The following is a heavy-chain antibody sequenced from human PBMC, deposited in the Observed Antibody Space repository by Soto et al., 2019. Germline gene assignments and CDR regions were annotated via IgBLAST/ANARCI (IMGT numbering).Heavy chain of an antibody. CDR2: INAGNHNT. V-gene: IGHV1-3*01. J-gene: IGHJ4*02. D-gene: IGHD3-9*01. Sequence: GASVKVSCKASGYTFASYAMHWVRQAPGQRLEWMGWINAGNHNTKYSQKFQGRLTITRDTSASTAYMELNSVTAADSAVYFCARLEGLATISYYFDFWGPGALVTVSS. CDR1: GYTFASYA. CDR3: ARLEGLATISYYFDF.